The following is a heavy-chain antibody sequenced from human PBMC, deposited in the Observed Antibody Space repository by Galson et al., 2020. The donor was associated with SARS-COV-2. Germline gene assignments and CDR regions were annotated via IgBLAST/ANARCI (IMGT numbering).Heavy chain of an antibody. J-gene: IGHJ5*02. V-gene: IGHV3-64D*06. Sequence: SLRLSCSAPGFTFRAYAMHWVRQAPGKGLEYVSAISSNGGTSFYADSVNGRFTMSRDNSKNMFYLQMTALRLEDTAFYYCLSYSSTRQNHWGQGTLVTVSS. CDR2: ISSNGGTS. CDR1: GFTFRAYA. D-gene: IGHD2-2*01. CDR3: LSYSSTRQNH.